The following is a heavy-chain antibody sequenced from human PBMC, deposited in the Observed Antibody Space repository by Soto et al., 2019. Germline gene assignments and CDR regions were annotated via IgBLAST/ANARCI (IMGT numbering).Heavy chain of an antibody. CDR1: GYSFTSYW. D-gene: IGHD4-17*01. V-gene: IGHV5-10-1*01. J-gene: IGHJ6*02. Sequence: GESLKISCKGSGYSFTSYWISWVRQMPGKGLVWIGRIDPSDSYTNYSPSFQGHVTISADKSISTAYLQWSSLKASDTAMYYCARPLAVTTSYYYGMDVWGQGTTVTVSS. CDR3: ARPLAVTTSYYYGMDV. CDR2: IDPSDSYT.